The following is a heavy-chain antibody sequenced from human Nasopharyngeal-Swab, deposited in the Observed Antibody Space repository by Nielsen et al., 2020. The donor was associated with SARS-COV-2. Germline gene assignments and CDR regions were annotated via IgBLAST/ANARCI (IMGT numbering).Heavy chain of an antibody. CDR3: ARDMGESSGWPDPFDY. CDR2: IYYSGST. J-gene: IGHJ4*02. Sequence: WIRQPPGKGLEWIGYIYYSGSTNYNPSLRNRVTISVDTSKNQFSLKLSSVTAADTAVYYCARDMGESSGWPDPFDYWGQGTLVTVSS. V-gene: IGHV4-59*01. D-gene: IGHD6-19*01.